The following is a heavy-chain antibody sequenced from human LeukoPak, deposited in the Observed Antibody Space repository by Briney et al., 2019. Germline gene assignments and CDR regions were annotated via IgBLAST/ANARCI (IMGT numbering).Heavy chain of an antibody. J-gene: IGHJ6*03. CDR1: GYSISSGYY. Sequence: SETLSLTCTVSGYSISSGYYWGWIRQPPGKGLEWIGSIYHSGSTYYNPSLKSRVTISVETSKNQFSLKLSSVTAAYTAVYYCARADYSSTWSHDYYYMDVWGKGTTVTVSS. CDR2: IYHSGST. V-gene: IGHV4-38-2*02. D-gene: IGHD6-13*01. CDR3: ARADYSSTWSHDYYYMDV.